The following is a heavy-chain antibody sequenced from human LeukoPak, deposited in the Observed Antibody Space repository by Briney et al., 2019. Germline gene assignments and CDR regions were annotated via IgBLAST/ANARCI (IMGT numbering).Heavy chain of an antibody. J-gene: IGHJ4*02. Sequence: GGSLRLSCAASGFTFSSYAMHWVRQAPGRGLEWVAVISYDGSNKSYADSVKSRFTISRDNSKNTLYLQMNSLRAEDTAVYYCARESVAGVVLLDYWGQGTLVTVSS. V-gene: IGHV3-30*04. CDR2: ISYDGSNK. D-gene: IGHD6-19*01. CDR1: GFTFSSYA. CDR3: ARESVAGVVLLDY.